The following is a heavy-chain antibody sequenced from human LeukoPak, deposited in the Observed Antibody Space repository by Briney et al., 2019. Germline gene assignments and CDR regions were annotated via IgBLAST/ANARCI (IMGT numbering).Heavy chain of an antibody. CDR2: IYYSGST. CDR1: GGSISSSSYY. Sequence: SETLSLTCTVSGGSISSSSYYWGWIRQPPGKGLEWIGSIYYSGSTYYNPSLKSRVTISVDTSKNQFSLKLSSVTAADTAVYYCVRITTGTADYWGRGTLVTVSS. V-gene: IGHV4-39*01. D-gene: IGHD1-1*01. J-gene: IGHJ4*02. CDR3: VRITTGTADY.